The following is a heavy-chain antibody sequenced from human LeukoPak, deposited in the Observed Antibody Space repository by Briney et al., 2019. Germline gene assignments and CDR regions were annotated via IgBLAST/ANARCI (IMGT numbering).Heavy chain of an antibody. V-gene: IGHV1-69*13. CDR1: GGTFNSYA. J-gene: IGHJ5*02. CDR2: IIPIFGTA. D-gene: IGHD4-17*01. Sequence: SVKVSCKASGGTFNSYAISWVRQAPGQGLEWMGGIIPIFGTANYAQKFQGRVTITADESTSTAYMELSSLRSEDTAVYYCARDGDYSPNWFDPWGQGTLVTVSS. CDR3: ARDGDYSPNWFDP.